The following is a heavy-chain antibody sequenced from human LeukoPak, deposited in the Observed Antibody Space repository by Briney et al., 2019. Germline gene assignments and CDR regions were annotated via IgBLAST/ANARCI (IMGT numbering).Heavy chain of an antibody. Sequence: PGGSLRLSCAASGFTFSSYAMSWVRQAPGKGLEWVSAISGSGGTTYYADSVKGRFTISRDNSKNTLYLQMNSLRAEDTAVYYCAKGPYSSSSRYYFDYWGQGTLVTVSS. CDR3: AKGPYSSSSRYYFDY. CDR2: ISGSGGTT. D-gene: IGHD6-6*01. V-gene: IGHV3-23*01. J-gene: IGHJ4*02. CDR1: GFTFSSYA.